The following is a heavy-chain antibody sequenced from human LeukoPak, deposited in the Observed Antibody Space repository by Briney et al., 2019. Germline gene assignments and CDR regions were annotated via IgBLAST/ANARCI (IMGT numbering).Heavy chain of an antibody. CDR3: AKDRCRAGSCSSTPEY. CDR1: GFIFSTYA. CDR2: ISNSGDST. D-gene: IGHD2-15*01. V-gene: IGHV3-23*01. Sequence: GGSLRLSCSASGFIFSTYAMSWVRQAPGKGLEWVSDISNSGDSTYYADSVKGRFTISRDYTRKTVYLQMNSLRADDTAVYYCAKDRCRAGSCSSTPEYWGQGTPLTVSS. J-gene: IGHJ4*02.